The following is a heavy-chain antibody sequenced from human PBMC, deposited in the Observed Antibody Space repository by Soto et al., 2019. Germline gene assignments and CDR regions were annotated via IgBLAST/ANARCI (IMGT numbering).Heavy chain of an antibody. J-gene: IGHJ3*02. CDR1: GFTFSSYS. CDR2: ISSSSSYI. V-gene: IGHV3-21*01. CDR3: ARDMAHSSWYLGVAFDI. Sequence: GGSLRLSCAASGFTFSSYSMNWVRQAPGKGLEWVSSISSSSSYIYYADSVKGRFTISRDNAKNSLYLQMNSLRAEDTAVYYCARDMAHSSWYLGVAFDIWGQGTMVTVSS. D-gene: IGHD6-13*01.